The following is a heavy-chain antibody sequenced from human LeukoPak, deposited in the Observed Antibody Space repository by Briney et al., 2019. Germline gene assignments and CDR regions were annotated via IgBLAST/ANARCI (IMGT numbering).Heavy chain of an antibody. CDR2: ICPADSDI. D-gene: IGHD2-21*02. CDR3: ARRAYCGGDCTSAYYDYFAMDV. J-gene: IGHJ6*02. Sequence: GESLKISCKGSRYIFSTYCVVWVRQMPGKGLEWMGIICPADSDITYSPSFRGQVTMSTDESTNTAYLQWSSLKASDTAMYYCARRAYCGGDCTSAYYDYFAMDVWGQGTTVTASS. V-gene: IGHV5-51*01. CDR1: RYIFSTYC.